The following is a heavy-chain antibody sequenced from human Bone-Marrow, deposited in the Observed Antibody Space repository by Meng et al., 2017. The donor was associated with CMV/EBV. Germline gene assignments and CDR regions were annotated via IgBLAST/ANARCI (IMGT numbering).Heavy chain of an antibody. CDR1: GFTFSDYY. CDR2: IRYDGSNK. V-gene: IGHV3-30*02. D-gene: IGHD2-2*01. CDR3: AKDYYCSSTSCYPYYYYYYGMDV. Sequence: GESLKISCAASGFTFSDYYMSWIRQAPGKGLEWVAFIRYDGSNKYYADSVKGRFTISRDNSKNTLYLQMNSLRAEDTAVYYCAKDYYCSSTSCYPYYYYYYGMDVWGQGTTVTVSS. J-gene: IGHJ6*02.